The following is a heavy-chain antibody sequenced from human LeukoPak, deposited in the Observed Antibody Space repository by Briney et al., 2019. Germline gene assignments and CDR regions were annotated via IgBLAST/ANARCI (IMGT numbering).Heavy chain of an antibody. CDR2: IYHSGST. CDR1: GGSISSGGYS. CDR3: ARARGMNDAFDI. Sequence: SETLSLTCAVSGGSISSGGYSWSWIRQPPGKGLEWIGYIYHSGSTYYNPSLKSRVTISVDRSKNQFSLKLSSVTAADTAVYYCARARGMNDAFDIWGQGTMVTVSS. V-gene: IGHV4-30-2*01. J-gene: IGHJ3*02.